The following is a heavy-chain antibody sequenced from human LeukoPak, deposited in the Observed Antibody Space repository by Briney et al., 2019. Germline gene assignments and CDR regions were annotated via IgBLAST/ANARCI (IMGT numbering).Heavy chain of an antibody. J-gene: IGHJ4*02. CDR3: ARGEEYHDSSGYHLDY. CDR2: INHSGST. V-gene: IGHV4-34*01. Sequence: SETLSLTCAVYGRSFSGYYWSWIRQPPGKGLEWIGEINHSGSTNYNPSLKSRVTISVDTSKNQFSLKLSSVTAADTAVYYCARGEEYHDSSGYHLDYWGQGTLVTVSS. D-gene: IGHD3-22*01. CDR1: GRSFSGYY.